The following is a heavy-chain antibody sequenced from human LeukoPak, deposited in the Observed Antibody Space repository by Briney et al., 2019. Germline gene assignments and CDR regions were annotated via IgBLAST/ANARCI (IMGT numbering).Heavy chain of an antibody. CDR2: IRSKAYGGTA. CDR1: GFTFGDYA. CDR3: TRDAGGSDYDILTGPSTGAY. D-gene: IGHD3-9*01. V-gene: IGHV3-49*04. J-gene: IGHJ4*02. Sequence: GGSLRLSCTASGFTFGDYAMSWVRQAPGKGLEWVGFIRSKAYGGTAEYAASVKGRFTISRDDSKSIAYLQTNSLKTEDTAVYYCTRDAGGSDYDILTGPSTGAYWGQGTLVTVSS.